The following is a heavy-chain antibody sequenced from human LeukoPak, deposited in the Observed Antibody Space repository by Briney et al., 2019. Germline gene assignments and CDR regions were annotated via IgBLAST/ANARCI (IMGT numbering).Heavy chain of an antibody. Sequence: GGSLRLSCAASGFTFSSYAMSWVRQAPGKGLEWVSAISGSGGSTYYADSVKGRFTISRDNSKNTLYLQMNSLRAEDTAVYYCAKDGLYYYDSRGYRDPFDYWGQGTLVTVSS. CDR2: ISGSGGST. J-gene: IGHJ4*02. V-gene: IGHV3-23*01. D-gene: IGHD3-22*01. CDR3: AKDGLYYYDSRGYRDPFDY. CDR1: GFTFSSYA.